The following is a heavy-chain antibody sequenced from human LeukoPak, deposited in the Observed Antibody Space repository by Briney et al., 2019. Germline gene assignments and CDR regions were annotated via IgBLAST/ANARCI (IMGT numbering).Heavy chain of an antibody. CDR1: GGTLNSYA. J-gene: IGHJ4*02. CDR3: ASCSGGSCYNFDY. Sequence: SVKVSCKASGGTLNSYAISWVRQAPGQGLEWMGRVIPIFGATNYAQKFQGRVTITTVESTSTAYMELSSLRSEDTAVYYCASCSGGSCYNFDYWGQGPLVTVSS. CDR2: VIPIFGAT. D-gene: IGHD2-15*01. V-gene: IGHV1-69*05.